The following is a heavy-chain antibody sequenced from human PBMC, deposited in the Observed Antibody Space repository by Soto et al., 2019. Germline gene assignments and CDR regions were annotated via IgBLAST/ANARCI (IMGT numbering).Heavy chain of an antibody. CDR2: VNTYNGHT. CDR3: ARDLLYSSRSTVRFDI. V-gene: IGHV1-18*01. Sequence: QVQLVQSGTEVKKPGASVKVSCKASGDTFTNYGIIWVRQAPGQGLAWLAWVNTYNGHTNYAQKLQGRVTWTTDTSTTTAYMELRSLRSHDTAVYYCARDLLYSSRSTVRFDIWGQGTMVTVSS. J-gene: IGHJ3*02. CDR1: GDTFTNYG. D-gene: IGHD6-13*01.